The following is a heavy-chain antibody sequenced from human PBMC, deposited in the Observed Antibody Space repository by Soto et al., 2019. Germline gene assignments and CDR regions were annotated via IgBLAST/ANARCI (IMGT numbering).Heavy chain of an antibody. CDR2: ISWNSGSI. D-gene: IGHD2-2*01. CDR3: AKAARVTVVVPAAIPGPFDP. V-gene: IGHV3-9*01. J-gene: IGHJ5*02. CDR1: GFTFDDYA. Sequence: PGGSLSLSCAASGFTFDDYAMHWVRQAPGKGLEWVSGISWNSGSIGYADSVKGRFTISRDNAKNSLYLQMNSLRAEDTALYYCAKAARVTVVVPAAIPGPFDPRGQGTLVTVS.